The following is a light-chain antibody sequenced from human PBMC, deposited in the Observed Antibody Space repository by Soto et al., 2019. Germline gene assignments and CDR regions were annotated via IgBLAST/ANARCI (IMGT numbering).Light chain of an antibody. CDR3: SSYTSSSAVL. V-gene: IGLV2-14*01. J-gene: IGLJ2*01. CDR1: SSDVGTYNY. Sequence: QSALTQPASVSGSPGQSITISCTGTSSDVGTYNYVSWYQQHPGKTPKLIIYDVTNRPSGVSNRFSGSKSGHTASLTISGLQAEDEADYYCSSYTSSSAVLFGGGTKLIVL. CDR2: DVT.